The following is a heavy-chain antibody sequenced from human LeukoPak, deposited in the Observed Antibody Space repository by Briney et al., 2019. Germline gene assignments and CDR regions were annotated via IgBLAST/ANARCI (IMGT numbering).Heavy chain of an antibody. CDR1: GFTFSNAW. Sequence: GGSLRLSCAASGFTFSNAWMSWVRQAPGKGLEWVGRIKSKTDGWTTDYAAPVKGRFTISRDDSKNTLYLQMNSLKTEDTAVYYCTTSSHYGDYYFDYWGQGTLVTVSS. D-gene: IGHD4-17*01. J-gene: IGHJ4*02. CDR3: TTSSHYGDYYFDY. V-gene: IGHV3-15*01. CDR2: IKSKTDGWTT.